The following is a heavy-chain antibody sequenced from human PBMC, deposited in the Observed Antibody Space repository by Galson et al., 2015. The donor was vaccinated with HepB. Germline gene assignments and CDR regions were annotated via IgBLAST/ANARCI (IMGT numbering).Heavy chain of an antibody. CDR3: ARDDVVVGAITLFDY. Sequence: SLRLSCAASGFTFSSYSMNWVRQAPGKGLEWVSSISSSSSYIYYADSVKGRFTISRDNAKNSLYLQMNSLRAEDTAVYYCARDDVVVGAITLFDYWGQGTLVTVSS. J-gene: IGHJ4*02. D-gene: IGHD1-26*01. CDR1: GFTFSSYS. CDR2: ISSSSSYI. V-gene: IGHV3-21*01.